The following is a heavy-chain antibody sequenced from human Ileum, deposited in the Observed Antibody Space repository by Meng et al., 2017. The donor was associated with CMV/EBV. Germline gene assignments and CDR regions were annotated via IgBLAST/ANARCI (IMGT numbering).Heavy chain of an antibody. CDR3: ARDQNIAVPGTRYFDY. J-gene: IGHJ4*02. D-gene: IGHD6-13*01. CDR2: IWNDGTSK. V-gene: IGHV3-30*04. CDR1: AFTFSSYP. Sequence: GGSLRLSCAAPAFTFSSYPMHWVRQAPGKGLEWVAAIWNDGTSKYYVDSVKGRFTISRDNSKNTLYLQMNSLRPEDTAVYFCARDQNIAVPGTRYFDYWGQGTLVTVSS.